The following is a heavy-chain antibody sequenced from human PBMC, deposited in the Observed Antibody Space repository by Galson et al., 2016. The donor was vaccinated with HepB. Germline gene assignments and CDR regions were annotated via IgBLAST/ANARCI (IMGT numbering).Heavy chain of an antibody. D-gene: IGHD3-10*01. Sequence: SLRLSCAASGFTFDDYTMHWVRQAPGKGLEWVSLIVWDGGRTYYADSVKGRYTISRDDAKNSLYLQMNSLRAEDTAVYYCARLWFGETHFDYWGQGAVVTVSS. CDR1: GFTFDDYT. CDR2: IVWDGGRT. CDR3: ARLWFGETHFDY. J-gene: IGHJ4*02. V-gene: IGHV3-43*01.